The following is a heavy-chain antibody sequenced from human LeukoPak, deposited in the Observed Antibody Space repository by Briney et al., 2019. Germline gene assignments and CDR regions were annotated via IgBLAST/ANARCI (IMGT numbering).Heavy chain of an antibody. J-gene: IGHJ6*02. Sequence: GGSLRLSCAASGFTFSSYAMSWVRQAPGKGLEWVSLVSGSGGSTYYADSVKGRFTISRDNSKNTLYLQMNSLRAEDTAVYYCAKRPPGYYYGMDVWGQGTTVTVSS. V-gene: IGHV3-23*01. CDR3: AKRPPGYYYGMDV. CDR2: VSGSGGST. CDR1: GFTFSSYA. D-gene: IGHD3-10*01.